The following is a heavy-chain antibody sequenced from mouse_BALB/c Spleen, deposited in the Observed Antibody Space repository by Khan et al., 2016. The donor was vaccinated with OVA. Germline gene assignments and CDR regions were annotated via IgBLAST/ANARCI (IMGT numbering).Heavy chain of an antibody. CDR1: GYSITTDYA. Sequence: DSGPGLVKPSQSLSLTCAVTGYSITTDYAWNWIRQFPGNKLEWMGYISYSGNTKYNPSLKSRISITRDTSKNQFFLQLKSVTTEDTARYYCERVYGGDFDYWGQGTTLTVSS. V-gene: IGHV3-2*02. CDR2: ISYSGNT. CDR3: ERVYGGDFDY. J-gene: IGHJ2*01. D-gene: IGHD1-1*01.